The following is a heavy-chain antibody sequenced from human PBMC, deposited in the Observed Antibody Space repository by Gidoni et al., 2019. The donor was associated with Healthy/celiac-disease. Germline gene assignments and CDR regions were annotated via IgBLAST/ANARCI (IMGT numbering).Heavy chain of an antibody. CDR3: ARVDRYSSSWGTYFDY. D-gene: IGHD6-13*01. V-gene: IGHV3-48*03. J-gene: IGHJ4*02. Sequence: EVQLVESGGGLVQPGGSLRLSCAASGFTFSSYERNWVRQAPGKGLEWVSYISSSGSTIYYADSVKGRFTISRDNAKNALYLKMNSLRAEDTAVYYCARVDRYSSSWGTYFDYWGQGTLVTVSS. CDR2: ISSSGSTI. CDR1: GFTFSSYE.